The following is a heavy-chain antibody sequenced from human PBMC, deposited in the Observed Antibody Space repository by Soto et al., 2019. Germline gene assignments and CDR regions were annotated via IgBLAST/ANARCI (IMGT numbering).Heavy chain of an antibody. Sequence: EVQLLESGGDLVQPGGSLRLSCAASGFTFSDYAMSWVRQAPGNGLEWVSAISGTGSNTYYADSVKGRFTISRNNSKKALDLHMNWLRAEDTGMFYCAKDSTSGITISGGHGLENWGPGTMVTVSS. D-gene: IGHD3-3*01. CDR2: ISGTGSNT. J-gene: IGHJ3*01. CDR3: AKDSTSGITISGGHGLEN. CDR1: GFTFSDYA. V-gene: IGHV3-23*01.